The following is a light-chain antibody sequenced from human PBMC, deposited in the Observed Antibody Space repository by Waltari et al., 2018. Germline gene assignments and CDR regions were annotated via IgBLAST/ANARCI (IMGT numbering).Light chain of an antibody. CDR3: QQYNSWPDT. J-gene: IGKJ2*01. Sequence: EIMMTQSPATLPVSPGERVSLSCRASPSNSNYLTWYQQKPGQAPRLLIYGASSWTTGIPARFSVSWSGTEFTLTISSLQSEDFAVYYCQQYNSWPDTFGQGTELEI. CDR1: PSNSNY. V-gene: IGKV3-15*01. CDR2: GAS.